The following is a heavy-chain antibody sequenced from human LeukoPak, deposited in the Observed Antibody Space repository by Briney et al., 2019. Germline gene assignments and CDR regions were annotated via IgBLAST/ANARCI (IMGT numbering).Heavy chain of an antibody. J-gene: IGHJ4*02. CDR3: AKDKTQGRRAVLLAVAGSVAGD. V-gene: IGHV3-33*06. CDR2: IWHDGSNK. Sequence: QTGGSLRLSCAASGFTFRSYGMHWVRQAPGKGLEWVAVIWHDGSNKYYADSVKGRFTISRDNSKNTLYLQMNSLRAEDTAVYYCAKDKTQGRRAVLLAVAGSVAGDWGQGTLVTVSS. CDR1: GFTFRSYG. D-gene: IGHD6-19*01.